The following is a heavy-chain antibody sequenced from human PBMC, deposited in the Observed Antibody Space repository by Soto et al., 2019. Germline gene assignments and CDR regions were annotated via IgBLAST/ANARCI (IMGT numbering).Heavy chain of an antibody. J-gene: IGHJ4*02. CDR1: GFTFSSYA. CDR3: AKPTIPTTVVTCWDY. Sequence: EVQLLESGGGLVQPGGSLRLSCAASGFTFSSYAMSWVRQAPGKGLEWVSAISSSGGSTYYADSVKGRFTISRDNSKNTLYLQMNSLRAEDTAVYYCAKPTIPTTVVTCWDYWGQGTLVTVSS. D-gene: IGHD4-17*01. V-gene: IGHV3-23*01. CDR2: ISSSGGST.